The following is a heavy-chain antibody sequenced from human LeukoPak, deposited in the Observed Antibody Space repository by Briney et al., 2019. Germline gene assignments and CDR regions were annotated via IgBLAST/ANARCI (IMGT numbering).Heavy chain of an antibody. V-gene: IGHV4-4*07. D-gene: IGHD3-3*01. Sequence: SETLSLTCTVSGGSISSYYWSWIRQPAGKGLEWIGRIHTSGSTNYNPSLKSRVTMSVDTSKNQFSLKLSSVTAADTAVYYCARDLQWSGPFDIWGQGTMVTVSS. J-gene: IGHJ3*02. CDR2: IHTSGST. CDR3: ARDLQWSGPFDI. CDR1: GGSISSYY.